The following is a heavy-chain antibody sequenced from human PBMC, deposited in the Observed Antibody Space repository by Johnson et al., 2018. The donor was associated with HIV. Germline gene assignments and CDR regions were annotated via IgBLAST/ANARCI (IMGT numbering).Heavy chain of an antibody. J-gene: IGHJ3*02. V-gene: IGHV3-23*04. D-gene: IGHD1-1*01. Sequence: VQLVESGGGVVQPGRSLRLSCAASGFTFSSYAMSWVRQAPGKGLEWVSAISGSGGSTYYADSVKGRFTISRDNSKNTPYLQLNSLRAEDTAVYYCAKRTNWNDNGADAFDIWGQGTMVTVSS. CDR2: ISGSGGST. CDR3: AKRTNWNDNGADAFDI. CDR1: GFTFSSYA.